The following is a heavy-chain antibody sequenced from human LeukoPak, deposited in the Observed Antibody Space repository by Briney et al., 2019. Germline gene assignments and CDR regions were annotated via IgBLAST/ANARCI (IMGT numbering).Heavy chain of an antibody. Sequence: GASVKVSCKASGYTFTSYGISWVRQAPGQGLEWMGWISAYNGNTNYAQKLQGRVTMTTDTSTSTAYMELRSLRSDDTAVYYCARGLDSSGYTYWGAPGDPYYWGQGTLVTVSS. J-gene: IGHJ4*02. CDR2: ISAYNGNT. V-gene: IGHV1-18*01. CDR3: ARGLDSSGYTYWGAPGDPYY. D-gene: IGHD3-22*01. CDR1: GYTFTSYG.